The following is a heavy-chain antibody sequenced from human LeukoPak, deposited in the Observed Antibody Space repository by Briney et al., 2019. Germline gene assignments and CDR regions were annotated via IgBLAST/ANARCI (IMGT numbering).Heavy chain of an antibody. Sequence: PGGSLRLSCAASGFTVSSNYMSWVRQAPGKGLEWVSIIFSSNNTYYADSVKGRFTISRDNSKNTLYLQMNSLRAEDTALYYCARKVGYGAYSWFDPWGQGTLVTVSS. V-gene: IGHV3-53*01. J-gene: IGHJ5*02. CDR2: IFSSNNT. CDR1: GFTVSSNY. CDR3: ARKVGYGAYSWFDP. D-gene: IGHD4-17*01.